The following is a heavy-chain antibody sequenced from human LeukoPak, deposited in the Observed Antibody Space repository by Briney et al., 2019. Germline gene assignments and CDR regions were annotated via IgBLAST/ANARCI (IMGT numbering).Heavy chain of an antibody. V-gene: IGHV1-69*01. J-gene: IGHJ4*02. D-gene: IGHD2-2*01. CDR1: GGTFSSYA. CDR2: IIPIFGTA. Sequence: SVKVSCKASGGTFSSYAISWVRQAPGQGLEWMGGIIPIFGTANYARKFQGRVTITADESTSTAYMELSSLRSEDTAVYYCARNSDEYCSSTSCHALDYWGQGTLVTVSS. CDR3: ARNSDEYCSSTSCHALDY.